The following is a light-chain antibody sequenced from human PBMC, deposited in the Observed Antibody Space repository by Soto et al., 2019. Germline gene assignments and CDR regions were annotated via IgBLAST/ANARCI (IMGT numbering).Light chain of an antibody. CDR2: DAS. J-gene: IGKJ1*01. CDR3: QQYDKYST. Sequence: ILMTQSLSTLSASVVDTVTINCRASQSISVSLAWYQQKPGKAPNLLIYDASTLQGGVPSRFSGSGSGTEFTLTVTSLQPEDFATYFCQQYDKYSTFGHGTKVDIK. V-gene: IGKV1-5*01. CDR1: QSISVS.